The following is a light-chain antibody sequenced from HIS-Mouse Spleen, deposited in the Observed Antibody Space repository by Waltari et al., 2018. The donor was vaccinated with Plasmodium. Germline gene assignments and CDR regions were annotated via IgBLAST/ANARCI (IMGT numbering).Light chain of an antibody. CDR2: EGS. Sequence: QSALTQPASVSGSPGQSITISCTGTSRDVGSYHLVYWYQQHPGKAPKLMIYEGSKRPSGVSNRFSGSKSGNTASLTISGLQAEDEADYYCCSYAGSSTFVFGGGTKLTVL. J-gene: IGLJ3*02. CDR3: CSYAGSSTFV. CDR1: SRDVGSYHL. V-gene: IGLV2-23*03.